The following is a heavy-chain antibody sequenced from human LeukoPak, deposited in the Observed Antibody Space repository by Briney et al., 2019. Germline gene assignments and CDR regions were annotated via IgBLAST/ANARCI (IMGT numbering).Heavy chain of an antibody. D-gene: IGHD3-22*01. V-gene: IGHV3-30*04. Sequence: PGGSLRLSCAASGFTFSSYAMHWVRQAPGKGLEWVAVISYDGSNKYYADSVKGRFTVSRDNSKNTLYLQMNSLRAEDTAVYYCARSYYDSSGYHSGFDYWGQGTLVTVSS. CDR3: ARSYYDSSGYHSGFDY. CDR1: GFTFSSYA. CDR2: ISYDGSNK. J-gene: IGHJ4*02.